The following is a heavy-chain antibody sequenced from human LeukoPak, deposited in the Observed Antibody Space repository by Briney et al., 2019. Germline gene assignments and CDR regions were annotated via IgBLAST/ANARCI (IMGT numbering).Heavy chain of an antibody. CDR1: GGSVSSGSYY. D-gene: IGHD3-10*01. V-gene: IGHV4-61*01. Sequence: SETLSLTCTVSGGSVSSGSYYWSWIRQPPGKGLEWIGYIYYSGSTNYNPSLKSRVTISVDTSKNQFSLKVSSVTAADTAVYYCRYYGSGNLPGGMDVWSQGTTVTVSS. J-gene: IGHJ6*01. CDR2: IYYSGST. CDR3: RYYGSGNLPGGMDV.